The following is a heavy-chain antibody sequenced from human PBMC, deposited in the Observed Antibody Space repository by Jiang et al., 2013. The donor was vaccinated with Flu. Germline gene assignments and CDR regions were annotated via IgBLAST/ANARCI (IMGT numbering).Heavy chain of an antibody. CDR3: AREVLLYSVPTNFDL. Sequence: GLLKPSETLSLTCAVYGGSFSGYYWSWIRQPPGKGLEWIGEINHSGSTSYNPSLKSRVTISVDTSKNQFSLRLSSVTAADTAVYYCAREVLLYSVPTNFDLWGRGTLVTVSS. CDR1: GGSFSGYY. J-gene: IGHJ2*01. CDR2: INHSGST. V-gene: IGHV4-34*01. D-gene: IGHD3-10*01.